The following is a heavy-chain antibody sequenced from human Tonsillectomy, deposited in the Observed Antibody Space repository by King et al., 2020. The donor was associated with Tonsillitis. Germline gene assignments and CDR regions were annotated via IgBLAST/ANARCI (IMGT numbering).Heavy chain of an antibody. J-gene: IGHJ3*02. Sequence: QLVQSGAEVKKPGESLKISCKGSGYSFTTYWVAWVRQMPGKGLEWMGIIYPGDSDTRYSPSFQGQITISADESISTAYLQWSSLKASDTAIYYCARQNARWGRVDAFDIWGQGTVVTVSS. CDR1: GYSFTTYW. CDR2: IYPGDSDT. V-gene: IGHV5-51*01. CDR3: ARQNARWGRVDAFDI. D-gene: IGHD2-21*02.